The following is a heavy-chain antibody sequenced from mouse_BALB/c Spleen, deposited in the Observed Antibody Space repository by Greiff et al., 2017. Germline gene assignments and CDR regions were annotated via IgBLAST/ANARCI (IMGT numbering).Heavy chain of an antibody. CDR1: GFTFSSYA. CDR3: AREGGSTMIMDY. CDR2: ISSGGST. J-gene: IGHJ4*01. V-gene: IGHV5-6-5*01. D-gene: IGHD2-4*01. Sequence: EVNLLDSGGGLVKPGGSLKLSCAASGFTFSSYAMSWVRQTPEKRLEWVASISSGGSTYYPDSVKGRFTISRDNARNILYLQMSSLRSEDTAMYYCAREGGSTMIMDYWGQGTSVTVSS.